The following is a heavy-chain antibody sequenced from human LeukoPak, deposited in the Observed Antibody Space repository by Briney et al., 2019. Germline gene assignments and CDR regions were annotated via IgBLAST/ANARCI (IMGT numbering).Heavy chain of an antibody. D-gene: IGHD6-13*01. CDR3: AREGLAAAAFDY. CDR1: GFTFSSYE. Sequence: GGSLRLSCAASGFTFSSYEMNWVRQAPGKGLEWVSYISSSGSTIYYADSVKGRFTISRDNAKNSLYLQMNSLRAEDTAVYYCAREGLAAAAFDYWGQGTLVTVSS. CDR2: ISSSGSTI. J-gene: IGHJ4*02. V-gene: IGHV3-48*03.